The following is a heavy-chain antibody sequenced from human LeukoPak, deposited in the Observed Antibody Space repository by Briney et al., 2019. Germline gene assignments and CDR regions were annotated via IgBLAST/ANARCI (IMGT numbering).Heavy chain of an antibody. CDR1: GGSLSGYY. Sequence: SETLSLTCAVYGGSLSGYYWSWIRQPPGKGLEWIGEINHSGSTNYNPSLKSRVTISVDTSKNQFSLKLSSVTAADTAVYYCARGAAAGIFSYYGMDVWGQGTTVTVSS. CDR2: INHSGST. V-gene: IGHV4-34*01. D-gene: IGHD6-13*01. J-gene: IGHJ6*02. CDR3: ARGAAAGIFSYYGMDV.